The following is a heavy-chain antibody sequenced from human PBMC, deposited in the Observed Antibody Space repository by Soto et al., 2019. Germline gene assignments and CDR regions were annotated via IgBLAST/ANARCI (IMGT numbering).Heavy chain of an antibody. Sequence: VKVSCKASGGTFSSYAISWVRQAPGQGLEWMGGIIPIFGTANYAQKFQGRVTITADESTSTAYMELSSLRSEDTAVYYCARDSWGIAARPNYYYYVMDVWGQGTTVTVSS. D-gene: IGHD6-6*01. CDR3: ARDSWGIAARPNYYYYVMDV. V-gene: IGHV1-69*13. J-gene: IGHJ6*02. CDR2: IIPIFGTA. CDR1: GGTFSSYA.